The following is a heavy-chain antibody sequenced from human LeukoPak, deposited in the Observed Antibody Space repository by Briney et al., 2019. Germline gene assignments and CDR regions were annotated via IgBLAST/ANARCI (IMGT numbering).Heavy chain of an antibody. J-gene: IGHJ2*01. CDR1: GGSISSYY. CDR3: AREALGVGATDPWYFDL. Sequence: SSDTLSLTCTVSGGSISSYYWSWIRQPPGKGRDWTDDIYYSGSTNYNPSLKGRVTISVDTSKNQFSLKLSSVTAADTAVYYCAREALGVGATDPWYFDLWGRGTLVTVSS. D-gene: IGHD1-26*01. CDR2: IYYSGST. V-gene: IGHV4-59*01.